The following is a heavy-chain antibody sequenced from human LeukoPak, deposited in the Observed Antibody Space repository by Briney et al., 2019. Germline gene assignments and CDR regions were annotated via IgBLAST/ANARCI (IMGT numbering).Heavy chain of an antibody. V-gene: IGHV1-46*01. CDR1: GGTFSSYA. CDR2: INPSGGST. Sequence: ASVKVSCKASGGTFSSYAISWVRQAPGQGLEWMGIINPSGGSTSCAQKFQGRVTMTRDTSTSTVYMELSSLKSEDTAVYYCARVRDGYNDAYDIWGQGTMVTVSS. J-gene: IGHJ3*02. D-gene: IGHD5-24*01. CDR3: ARVRDGYNDAYDI.